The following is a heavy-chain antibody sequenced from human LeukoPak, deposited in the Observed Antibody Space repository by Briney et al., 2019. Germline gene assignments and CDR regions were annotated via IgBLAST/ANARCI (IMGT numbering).Heavy chain of an antibody. V-gene: IGHV4-34*01. J-gene: IGHJ4*02. CDR1: GGSFSGYY. D-gene: IGHD3-16*02. CDR2: INHSGST. CDR3: ARRYDYVWGSYRYKGSYFDY. Sequence: KPSETLSLTCAVYGGSFSGYYWSWIRQPPGKGLEWIGEINHSGSTNYNPSLKSRVTISVDTSKNQFSLKLSSVTAADTAVYYCARRYDYVWGSYRYKGSYFDYWGQGTPVTVSS.